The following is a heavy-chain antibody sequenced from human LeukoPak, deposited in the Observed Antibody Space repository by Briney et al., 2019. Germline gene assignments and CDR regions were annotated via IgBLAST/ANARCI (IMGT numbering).Heavy chain of an antibody. CDR1: GFTFSSYS. Sequence: GGSLILSCAASGFTFSSYSMNWVRQAPGKGLEWVSSISSSSSYIYYADSVKGRFTISRDNAKNSLYLQMNSLRAEDTAVYYCARVVAVAGRAFDIWGQGTMVTVSS. CDR2: ISSSSSYI. CDR3: ARVVAVAGRAFDI. J-gene: IGHJ3*02. D-gene: IGHD6-19*01. V-gene: IGHV3-21*01.